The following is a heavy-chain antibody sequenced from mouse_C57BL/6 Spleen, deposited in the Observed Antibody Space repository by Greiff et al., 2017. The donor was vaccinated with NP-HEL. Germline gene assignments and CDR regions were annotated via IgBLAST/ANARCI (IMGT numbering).Heavy chain of an antibody. CDR3: ARKDYGNSYYAMDY. D-gene: IGHD2-1*01. V-gene: IGHV8-12*01. J-gene: IGHJ4*01. Sequence: QVTLKVSGPGILQSSQTLSLTCSFSGFSLSTSGMGVSWIRQPSGKGLEWLAHIYWDDDKRYNPSLKSRLTISKDTSRNQVFLKITSVDTADTATYYCARKDYGNSYYAMDYWGQGTSVTVSS. CDR2: IYWDDDK. CDR1: GFSLSTSGMG.